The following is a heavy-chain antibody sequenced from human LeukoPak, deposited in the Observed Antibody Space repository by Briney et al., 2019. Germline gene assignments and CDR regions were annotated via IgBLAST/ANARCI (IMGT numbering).Heavy chain of an antibody. J-gene: IGHJ5*02. CDR1: GYTFTSYG. CDR2: ISAYNGNT. Sequence: ASVKVSCKASGYTFTSYGISWVRQAPGQRLEWMGWISAYNGNTNYAQKLQGRVTMTTDTSTSTAYMELRSLRSDDTAVYYCARFDYYYGSGSYYNGNWFDPWGQGTLVTVSS. V-gene: IGHV1-18*01. CDR3: ARFDYYYGSGSYYNGNWFDP. D-gene: IGHD3-10*01.